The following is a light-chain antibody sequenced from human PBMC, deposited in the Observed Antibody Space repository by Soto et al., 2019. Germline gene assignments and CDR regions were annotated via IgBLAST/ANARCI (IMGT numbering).Light chain of an antibody. Sequence: AIRMTQSPSSLSASVCDRVTMSLRASQGIRNDLAWYQQKAGKAPKLLIFASSNLQSGVPSRFSGSGSGTDFTLTISRLQPEDFATYYCLQLYNFSWTFGQGTKVDIK. CDR3: LQLYNFSWT. J-gene: IGKJ1*01. V-gene: IGKV1-6*01. CDR1: QGIRND. CDR2: ASS.